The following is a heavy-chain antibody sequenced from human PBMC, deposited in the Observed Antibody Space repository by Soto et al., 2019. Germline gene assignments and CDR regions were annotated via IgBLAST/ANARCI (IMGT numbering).Heavy chain of an antibody. CDR1: GGSISSYY. Sequence: SETLSLTCTVSGGSISSYYWSWIRQPPGKGLEWIGYIYYSGSTNYNPSLKSRVTISVDTSKNQFSLKLSSVTAADTAVYYCACGGEDSSGPWPYYFDYWGQGTLVTVSS. CDR2: IYYSGST. V-gene: IGHV4-59*01. D-gene: IGHD3-22*01. J-gene: IGHJ4*02. CDR3: ACGGEDSSGPWPYYFDY.